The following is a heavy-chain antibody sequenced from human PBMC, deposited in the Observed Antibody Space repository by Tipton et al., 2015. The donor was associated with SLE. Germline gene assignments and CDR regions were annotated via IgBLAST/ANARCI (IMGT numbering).Heavy chain of an antibody. D-gene: IGHD3-3*01. CDR3: AKDQSGYGGQDAPEF. J-gene: IGHJ3*01. CDR2: RWFYGHSE. CDR1: GFTFSTHG. V-gene: IGHV3-33*06. Sequence: SLRLSCATSGFTFSTHGLHWVRQAPGQGLGWVAGRWFYGHSESYADSVKGRFTISRDNSRSTVYLQRNSLRAEDTSVYYCAKDQSGYGGQDAPEFWGQGTMVTVSS.